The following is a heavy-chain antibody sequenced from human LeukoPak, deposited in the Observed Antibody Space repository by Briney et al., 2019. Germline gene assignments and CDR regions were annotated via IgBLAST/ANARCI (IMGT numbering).Heavy chain of an antibody. J-gene: IGHJ4*02. CDR1: GYTFTGYY. CDR2: INPNSGGT. Sequence: APVKVSCKASGYTFTGYYMHWVRQAPGQGLEWMGWINPNSGGTNYAQKFQGRVTMTRDTSISTAYMELSRLRSDDTAVYYCARPEYYYDSSGYPAYWGQGTLVTVSS. CDR3: ARPEYYYDSSGYPAY. V-gene: IGHV1-2*02. D-gene: IGHD3-22*01.